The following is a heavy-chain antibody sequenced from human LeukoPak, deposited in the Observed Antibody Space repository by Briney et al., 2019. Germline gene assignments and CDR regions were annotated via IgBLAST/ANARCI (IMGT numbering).Heavy chain of an antibody. J-gene: IGHJ3*02. V-gene: IGHV4-38-2*02. Sequence: SETLSLTCTVSGYSISSGYYWGWIRQPPGKGLEWIGSIYHSGSTYYNPSLKSRVPISVDTSKNQFSLKLSSVTAADTAVYYCARVGLPYYDLRAAFDIWGQGTMVTVSS. D-gene: IGHD3-22*01. CDR2: IYHSGST. CDR1: GYSISSGYY. CDR3: ARVGLPYYDLRAAFDI.